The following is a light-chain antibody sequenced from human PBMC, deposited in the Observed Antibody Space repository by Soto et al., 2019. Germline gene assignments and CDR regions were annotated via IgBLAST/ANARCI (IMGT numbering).Light chain of an antibody. CDR2: DVS. CDR1: SSDVGGYNY. V-gene: IGLV2-14*01. CDR3: SSYTSSSTLV. J-gene: IGLJ1*01. Sequence: QSVLTQPASVSGAPGQSITISCTGTSSDVGGYNYVCWYQQHPGKAPKLMIYDVSNRPSGVSNRFSGSKSGNSASLTISGLQVEDEADYYCSSYTSSSTLVFGAGAKVTVL.